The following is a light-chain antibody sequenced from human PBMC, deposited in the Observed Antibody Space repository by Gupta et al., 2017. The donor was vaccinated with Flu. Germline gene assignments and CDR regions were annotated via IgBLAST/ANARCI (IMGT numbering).Light chain of an antibody. CDR1: SSNIGSNL. J-gene: IGLJ3*02. V-gene: IGLV1-44*01. CDR2: TNA. Sequence: SVLTQSPSASGTPGQWVTISCSGSSSNIGSNLVSWYQHLPGTAPKLLIHTNAHRPSGVPDRFSGSKSVTSASLAIRGLQSEDEANYYCATWDDSLNAWLFGGGTKLTVL. CDR3: ATWDDSLNAWL.